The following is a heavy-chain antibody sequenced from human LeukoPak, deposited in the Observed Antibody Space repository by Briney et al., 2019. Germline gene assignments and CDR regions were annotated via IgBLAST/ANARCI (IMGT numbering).Heavy chain of an antibody. D-gene: IGHD6-13*01. Sequence: GGSLRLSCAASRFTFSSYGMSWVRQAPGKGLEWVSAISGSGGSTYYADSVKGRSTISRDNSKNTLYLQMNSLRAEDTAVYYCAKASSSWESEVDYWGQGTLVTVSS. CDR2: ISGSGGST. J-gene: IGHJ4*02. CDR3: AKASSSWESEVDY. V-gene: IGHV3-23*01. CDR1: RFTFSSYG.